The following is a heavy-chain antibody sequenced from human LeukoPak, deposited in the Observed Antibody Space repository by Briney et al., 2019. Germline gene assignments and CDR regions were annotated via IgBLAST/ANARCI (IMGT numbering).Heavy chain of an antibody. V-gene: IGHV4-59*01. D-gene: IGHD4-17*01. CDR3: ARGSRTVPFDY. CDR1: GGSISSYY. J-gene: IGHJ4*02. Sequence: PSETLSLTCTVSGGSISSYYWSWIRQPPRKGLEWIGYIYYSGSTNYNPSLKSRVTISVDTSKNQFSLKLSSVTAADTAVYYCARGSRTVPFDYWGKGTLVTVSS. CDR2: IYYSGST.